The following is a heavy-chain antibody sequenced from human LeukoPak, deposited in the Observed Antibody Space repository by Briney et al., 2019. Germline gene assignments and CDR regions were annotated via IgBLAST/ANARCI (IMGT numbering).Heavy chain of an antibody. D-gene: IGHD3-16*02. Sequence: ASVKVSCEVSGYTFSSYGISWVRQAPGQGLEWMGSISPYNGNTKYAEGLQGRVIMTADTSTGTVYMELRSLRSDDTAVFYCARDHYDFVWGSYRPYFDYWGQGTLVTVSS. CDR3: ARDHYDFVWGSYRPYFDY. V-gene: IGHV1-18*04. CDR2: ISPYNGNT. CDR1: GYTFSSYG. J-gene: IGHJ4*02.